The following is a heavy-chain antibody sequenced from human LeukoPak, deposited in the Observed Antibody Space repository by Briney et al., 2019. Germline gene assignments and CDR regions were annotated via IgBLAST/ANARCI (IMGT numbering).Heavy chain of an antibody. J-gene: IGHJ4*02. D-gene: IGHD6-13*01. CDR3: ARVKRRLLPIAAAGFDY. CDR2: INHSGST. Sequence: SETLSLTCAVYGGSFSGYYWSWIRQPPGKGLEWIGEINHSGSTNYNPSLKSRVTISVDTSKNQFSLKLSSVTAADTAVYYCARVKRRLLPIAAAGFDYWGQGTLVTVSS. V-gene: IGHV4-34*01. CDR1: GGSFSGYY.